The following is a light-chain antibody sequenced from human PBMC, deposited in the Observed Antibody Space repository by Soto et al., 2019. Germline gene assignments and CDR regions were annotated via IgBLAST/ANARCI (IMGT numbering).Light chain of an antibody. Sequence: QSALTQPRSVSGSPGQSVTISCTATGSGVGDSSHVSWYQLHPGKAPKLMIYEVNNRPSGVPDGFSGSKSGSTASLTISGLQAEDEAEYYCCLSPGSLTWLFGGGTKLTVL. V-gene: IGLV2-11*01. CDR1: GSGVGDSSH. J-gene: IGLJ3*02. CDR2: EVN. CDR3: CLSPGSLTWL.